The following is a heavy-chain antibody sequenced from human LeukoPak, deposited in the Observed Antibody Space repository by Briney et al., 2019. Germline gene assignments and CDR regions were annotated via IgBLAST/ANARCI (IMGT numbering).Heavy chain of an antibody. CDR2: IDYRERT. CDR1: GGSITTSGHY. Sequence: SETLSLTCTVSGGSITTSGHYWGWIRQPPGKGLEWIGSIDYRERTTYNPSLKSRVTISADTSRNQFPLKLSSVTATDTAVYYCANYVSRTMRDYWGQGTLVTVSS. CDR3: ANYVSRTMRDY. V-gene: IGHV4-39*01. D-gene: IGHD3-16*01. J-gene: IGHJ4*02.